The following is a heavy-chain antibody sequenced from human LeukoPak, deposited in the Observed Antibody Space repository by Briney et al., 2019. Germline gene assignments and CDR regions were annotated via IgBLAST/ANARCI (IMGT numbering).Heavy chain of an antibody. CDR1: GGTFSSYA. V-gene: IGHV1-2*06. D-gene: IGHD3-10*01. CDR2: INPNSGGT. Sequence: ASVKVSCKASGGTFSSYAISWVRQAPGQGLEWMGRINPNSGGTNYAQKFQGRVTMTRDTSISTAYMELSRLRSDDTAVYYCARDLVGLWFGELLSSELGYWGQGTLVTVSS. CDR3: ARDLVGLWFGELLSSELGY. J-gene: IGHJ4*02.